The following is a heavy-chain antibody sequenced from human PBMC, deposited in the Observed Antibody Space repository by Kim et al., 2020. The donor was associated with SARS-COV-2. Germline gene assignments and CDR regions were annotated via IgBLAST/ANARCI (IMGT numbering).Heavy chain of an antibody. J-gene: IGHJ4*02. CDR3: TRTSYGANYFTYY. CDR1: GFTFNDYY. V-gene: IGHV3-72*01. Sequence: GGSLRLSCAASGFTFNDYYMDWVRQAPGKGLEWVARSRNQARSYTTEYAASVKGRFTVSRHDSENSLYLYMNSLKTEDTAVYYCTRTSYGANYFTYYWGQGTRVTV. D-gene: IGHD3-3*01. CDR2: SRNQARSYTT.